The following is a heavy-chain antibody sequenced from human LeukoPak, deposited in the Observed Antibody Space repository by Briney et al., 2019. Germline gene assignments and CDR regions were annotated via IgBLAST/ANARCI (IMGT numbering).Heavy chain of an antibody. CDR1: GFTFSSYA. D-gene: IGHD3-22*01. V-gene: IGHV3-30*04. CDR2: ISYDGSNK. J-gene: IGHJ4*02. Sequence: GGSLRLSCAASGFTFSSYAMHWVRQAPGKGLEWAAVISYDGSNKYYADSVKGRFTISRDNSKNTLYLQMNSLRAEDTAVYYCAKDQSSHYYDSSGFPDYWGQGTLVTVSS. CDR3: AKDQSSHYYDSSGFPDY.